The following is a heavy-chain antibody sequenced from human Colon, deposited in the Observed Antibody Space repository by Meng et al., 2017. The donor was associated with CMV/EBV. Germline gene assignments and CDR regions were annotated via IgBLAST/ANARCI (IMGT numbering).Heavy chain of an antibody. V-gene: IGHV1-2*06. J-gene: IGHJ4*02. CDR3: ARDPAPGISAAGHDY. CDR1: GYIFTDYW. CDR2: LHTQSGAT. Sequence: SGYIFTDYWLCGVRQAPRQGLEWMGRLHTQSGATKYAQRFQGRVYLTRDTSISTAYMELSSLTSDDTAVYYCARDPAPGISAAGHDYWGQGTLVTVSS. D-gene: IGHD6-13*01.